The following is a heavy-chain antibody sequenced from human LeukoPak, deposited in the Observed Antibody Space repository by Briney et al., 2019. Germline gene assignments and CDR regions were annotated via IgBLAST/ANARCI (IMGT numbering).Heavy chain of an antibody. Sequence: SETLSLTCTVSGGSISSYYWSWIRQPPGKGLEWIGYIHYSGSTNYNPSLKSRVTISVDTSKNQFSLKLSSVTAADTAVYYCARSGAGLHYYDSSGYPYYFDYWGQGTLVTVSS. CDR1: GGSISSYY. CDR3: ARSGAGLHYYDSSGYPYYFDY. J-gene: IGHJ4*02. D-gene: IGHD3-22*01. V-gene: IGHV4-59*01. CDR2: IHYSGST.